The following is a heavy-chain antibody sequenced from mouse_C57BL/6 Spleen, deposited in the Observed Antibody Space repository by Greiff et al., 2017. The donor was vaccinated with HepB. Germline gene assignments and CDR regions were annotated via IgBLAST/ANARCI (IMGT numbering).Heavy chain of an antibody. Sequence: EVQLQQSGPELVKPGASVKMSCKASGYTFTDYNMHWVKQSHGKSLEWIGYINPNNGGTSYNQKFKGKATLTVNKSSSTAYMELRSLTSEDSAVYYFARVSGSNWGYAMDYWGQGTSVTVSS. CDR1: GYTFTDYN. CDR2: INPNNGGT. CDR3: ARVSGSNWGYAMDY. V-gene: IGHV1-22*01. J-gene: IGHJ4*01. D-gene: IGHD2-5*01.